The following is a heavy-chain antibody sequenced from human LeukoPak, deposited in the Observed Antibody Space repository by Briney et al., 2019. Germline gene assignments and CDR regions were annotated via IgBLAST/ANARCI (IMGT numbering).Heavy chain of an antibody. V-gene: IGHV4-59*01. CDR3: ASVSRGYYIDS. Sequence: PSETLSLTCTVSGGSISSYCWSWLRQPPGKGLEWIGYIYYSGSTNYNPSLKSRVTISVDTSKNQFSLKLRSVTAADTAVYYCASVSRGYYIDSWGQGTLVTVSS. CDR2: IYYSGST. J-gene: IGHJ4*02. CDR1: GGSISSYC. D-gene: IGHD3-22*01.